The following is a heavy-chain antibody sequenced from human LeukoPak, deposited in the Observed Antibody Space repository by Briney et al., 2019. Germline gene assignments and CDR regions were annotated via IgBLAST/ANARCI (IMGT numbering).Heavy chain of an antibody. D-gene: IGHD3-3*01. J-gene: IGHJ4*02. CDR3: AARLWSGYSFDY. CDR2: INHSGST. V-gene: IGHV4-34*01. Sequence: SETLSLTCAVYGGSFSGYYWSWIRQPPGKGLEWIGEINHSGSTNYNPSLKSRVTISVDTSKNQFSLKLSSVTAADTAVHYCAARLWSGYSFDYWGQGTLVTVSS. CDR1: GGSFSGYY.